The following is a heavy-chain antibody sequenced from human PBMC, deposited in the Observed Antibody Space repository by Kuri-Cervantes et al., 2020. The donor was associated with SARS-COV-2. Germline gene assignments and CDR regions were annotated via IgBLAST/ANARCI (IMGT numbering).Heavy chain of an antibody. V-gene: IGHV1-69*05. CDR1: GGTFRTYA. CDR3: ARDLGDWTPDGFDI. Sequence: SVKVSCKTSGGTFRTYAVSWVRQAPGHGLEWMGGIIPAFGTADSAQKFRGRVTMTRDTSMTTAYMELSSLRSEDSAIYYCARDLGDWTPDGFDIWGQGTMVTVSS. CDR2: IIPAFGTA. J-gene: IGHJ3*02. D-gene: IGHD2-21*02.